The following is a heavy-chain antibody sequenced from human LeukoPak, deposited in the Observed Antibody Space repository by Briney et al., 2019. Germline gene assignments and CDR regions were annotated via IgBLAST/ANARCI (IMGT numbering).Heavy chain of an antibody. CDR2: IYYSGST. D-gene: IGHD3-9*01. CDR3: ARGLRYFDWSNNLDAFDI. Sequence: PSETLSLTCSVSGGSINNYWWNWIRQPPGKGLEWIGYIYYSGSTSYNPSLKSRLTISVDTSLNQFSLKLNSVTAADTAVHYCARGLRYFDWSNNLDAFDIWGQGTMVTVSS. CDR1: GGSINNYW. V-gene: IGHV4-59*12. J-gene: IGHJ3*02.